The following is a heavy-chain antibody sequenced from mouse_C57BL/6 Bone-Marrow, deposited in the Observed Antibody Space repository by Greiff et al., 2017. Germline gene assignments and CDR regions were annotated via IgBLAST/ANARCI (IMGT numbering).Heavy chain of an antibody. V-gene: IGHV1-81*01. CDR1: GYTFTSYG. Sequence: VQLQESGAELARPGASVKLSCKASGYTFTSYGISWVKQRTGQGLEWIGEIYPRSGNTYYNEKLKGKATLTADKSSSTAYVELRSLTSEDSAVYFCAIEEATKTPDFWGQGTTLTVSS. D-gene: IGHD3-2*02. CDR3: AIEEATKTPDF. J-gene: IGHJ2*01. CDR2: IYPRSGNT.